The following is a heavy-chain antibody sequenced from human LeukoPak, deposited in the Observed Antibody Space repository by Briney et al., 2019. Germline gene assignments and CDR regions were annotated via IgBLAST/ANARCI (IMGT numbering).Heavy chain of an antibody. Sequence: SETLSLTCTVSGTSVSSASYWSWIRQPPGKGVEWIAHIYNGVNTXYNPSLKSRVTISVDTSKNQFSLRLNSVTAADTAVYYCARSRAFNSGAFDPWGQGSLVTVSS. V-gene: IGHV4-61*01. CDR2: IYNGVNT. CDR1: GTSVSSASY. CDR3: ARSRAFNSGAFDP. J-gene: IGHJ5*02. D-gene: IGHD1-26*01.